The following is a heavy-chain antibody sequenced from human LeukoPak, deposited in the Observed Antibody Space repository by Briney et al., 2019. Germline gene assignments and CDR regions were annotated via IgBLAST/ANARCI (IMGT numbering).Heavy chain of an antibody. Sequence: GGSLRLSCAASVFTFSDYYMSLIRQAPGKGLEWLEYISNSGDTRKYADSVMGRFTISRDNAKNSVFLQMNSLRAEDSGVYYCARDVRGRTPLKLGMKWFDPWGQGTRVTVSS. CDR3: ARDVRGRTPLKLGMKWFDP. CDR1: VFTFSDYY. D-gene: IGHD7-27*01. CDR2: ISNSGDTR. V-gene: IGHV3-11*01. J-gene: IGHJ5*02.